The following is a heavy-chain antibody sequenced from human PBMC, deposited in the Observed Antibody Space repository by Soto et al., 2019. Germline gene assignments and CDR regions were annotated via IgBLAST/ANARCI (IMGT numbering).Heavy chain of an antibody. Sequence: EVRLLESGGGLVQPGGSLRLSCAASGFTFSTHAMIWIRQAPGKGLEWVSSITGGGGTTYYADSVKGRFTIARDNSKNTLYLQMNSLTAEDTAVYDCATDVAIWGWLRILNWGQGALVTVSS. D-gene: IGHD5-12*01. J-gene: IGHJ4*02. CDR1: GFTFSTHA. CDR3: ATDVAIWGWLRILN. CDR2: ITGGGGTT. V-gene: IGHV3-23*01.